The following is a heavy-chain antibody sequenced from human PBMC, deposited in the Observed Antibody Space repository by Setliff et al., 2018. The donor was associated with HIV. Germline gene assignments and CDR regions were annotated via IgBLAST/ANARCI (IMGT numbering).Heavy chain of an antibody. V-gene: IGHV1-2*02. J-gene: IGHJ6*03. CDR1: GYMFNIYY. CDR3: TRDHVVCSGGTCRSDDPYYYYYMNV. Sequence: ASVKVSCKTSGYMFNIYYMHWVRQVPGQGLEWMGWSNPNAGGTKYAQKFQGRVTMTMDTSTTTAYMELSGLKSDDTAVYYCTRDHVVCSGGTCRSDDPYYYYYMNVWGQGTTVTVSS. D-gene: IGHD2-15*01. CDR2: SNPNAGGT.